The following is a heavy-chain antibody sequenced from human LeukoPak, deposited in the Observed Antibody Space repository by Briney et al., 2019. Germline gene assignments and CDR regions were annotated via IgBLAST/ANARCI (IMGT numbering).Heavy chain of an antibody. V-gene: IGHV1-24*01. Sequence: GASVKVSCKVSGYTLTELSMHWMRQAPGKGLEWMGGFDPEDGETIYAQKFQGRVTMTEDTSTDTAYMELSSLRSEDTAVYYCATSRCSSTSCYSHPGVFGYWGQGTLVTVSS. CDR2: FDPEDGET. CDR3: ATSRCSSTSCYSHPGVFGY. J-gene: IGHJ4*02. D-gene: IGHD2-2*02. CDR1: GYTLTELS.